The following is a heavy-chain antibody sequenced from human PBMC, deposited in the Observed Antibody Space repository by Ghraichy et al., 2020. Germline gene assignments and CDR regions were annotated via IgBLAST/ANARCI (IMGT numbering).Heavy chain of an antibody. D-gene: IGHD3-10*01. CDR1: EFTFDGYP. J-gene: IGHJ3*01. CDR2: SGADGRST. V-gene: IGHV3-23*01. CDR3: AKEGGVRGEGAFDD. Sequence: GGSLRLSCAVSEFTFDGYPMTWVRQAPGKGLEWVSASGADGRSTFYADSVKGRFTISRDKSKRTMYLQMNSLRADDTAVYYCAKEGGVRGEGAFDDWGQGTKVTVSS.